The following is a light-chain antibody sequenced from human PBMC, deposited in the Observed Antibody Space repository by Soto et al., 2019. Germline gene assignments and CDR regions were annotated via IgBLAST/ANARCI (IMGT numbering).Light chain of an antibody. CDR3: QQYYIYPPT. CDR2: AAS. V-gene: IGKV1-8*01. J-gene: IGKJ4*01. CDR1: QSIGTY. Sequence: AIRMTQSPSSFSASTGDRVTITCRASQSIGTYLAWYQQIPGRAPKLLIFAASTLQRGVPSRFSGSGSGTDFTLIISCLQSEDFATYYCQQYYIYPPTFGGGTMVEIK.